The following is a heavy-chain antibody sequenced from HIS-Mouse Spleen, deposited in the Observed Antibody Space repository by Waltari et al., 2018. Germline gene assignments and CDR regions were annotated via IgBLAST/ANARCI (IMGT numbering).Heavy chain of an antibody. Sequence: QVQLVESGGGVVQPGRSLSLSCAAPGLTFSSYPMPWGRQAPGKGLEWVAVISYDGSNKYYADSVKGRFTISRDNSKNTLYLQMNSLRAEDTAVYYCARDHRNNWAIRDWGQGTLVTVSS. CDR2: ISYDGSNK. J-gene: IGHJ4*02. V-gene: IGHV3-30-3*01. D-gene: IGHD1-20*01. CDR1: GLTFSSYP. CDR3: ARDHRNNWAIRD.